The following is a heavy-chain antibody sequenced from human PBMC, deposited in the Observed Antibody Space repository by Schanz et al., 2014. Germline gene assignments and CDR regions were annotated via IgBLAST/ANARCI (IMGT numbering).Heavy chain of an antibody. CDR2: IWSDGSGK. CDR1: GFTFSSYA. V-gene: IGHV3-33*08. CDR3: ARDSGPYYDKSMDV. Sequence: QVQLVESGGGVVQPGRSLRLSCAASGFTFSSYAMHWVRQAPGKGLEWVAVIWSDGSGKYYADSVKGRFTISRDSPKNTLYLQMNSLRAEDTALYYCARDSGPYYDKSMDVWDQGTTXAVSS. D-gene: IGHD3-9*01. J-gene: IGHJ6*02.